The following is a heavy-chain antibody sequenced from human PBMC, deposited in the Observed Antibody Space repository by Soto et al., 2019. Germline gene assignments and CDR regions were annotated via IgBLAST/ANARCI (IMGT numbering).Heavy chain of an antibody. Sequence: SETLSLTCAVYGGSFSGYYWSWIRQPPGKGLEWIGEINHSGSTNYNPSLKSRVTISVDTSKNQFSLKLSSVTAADTAVYYCARGRIVLMVYAIQRNWFDPWGQGTLVTVSS. V-gene: IGHV4-34*01. CDR1: GGSFSGYY. CDR2: INHSGST. CDR3: ARGRIVLMVYAIQRNWFDP. D-gene: IGHD2-8*01. J-gene: IGHJ5*02.